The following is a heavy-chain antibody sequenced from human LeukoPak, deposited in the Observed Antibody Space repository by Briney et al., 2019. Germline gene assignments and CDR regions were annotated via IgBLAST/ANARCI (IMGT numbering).Heavy chain of an antibody. D-gene: IGHD6-13*01. CDR3: ALLPRDGSSSFDY. V-gene: IGHV3-21*01. J-gene: IGHJ4*02. Sequence: GGSLRLSCAASGFTFSSYSMNWVRQAPGKGLEWVSSISSSSSYICYADSVKGRFTISRDNAKNSLYLKMNSLRAEDTAVYYCALLPRDGSSSFDYWGQGTLVTVSS. CDR1: GFTFSSYS. CDR2: ISSSSSYI.